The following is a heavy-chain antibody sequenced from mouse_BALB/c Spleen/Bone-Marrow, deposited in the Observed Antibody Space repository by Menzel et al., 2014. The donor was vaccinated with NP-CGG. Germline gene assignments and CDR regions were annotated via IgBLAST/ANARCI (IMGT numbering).Heavy chain of an antibody. V-gene: IGHV1S22*01. Sequence: LKDSGSELVRPGASVKLSCKASGYTFTSYWMHWVKQRHGQGLEWTGNIYPGSGSTNYDEKFKSKGTLTVDTSSSTAYMHLSSLTSEDSAVYYCTRGFAYWGQGTLVTVSA. CDR3: TRGFAY. J-gene: IGHJ3*01. CDR1: GYTFTSYW. CDR2: IYPGSGST.